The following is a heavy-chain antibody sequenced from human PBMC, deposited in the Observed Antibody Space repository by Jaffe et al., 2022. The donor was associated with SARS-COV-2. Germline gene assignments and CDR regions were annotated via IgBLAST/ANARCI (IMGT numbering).Heavy chain of an antibody. CDR2: ISFNGGAT. Sequence: EVQLVESGGGLVQPGGSLRLSCAASGFTFSTYAMNWVRQAPGKGLEWVSTISFNGGATDYADSVKGRFTISRDNSKSTLYLQVNSLRAEDTAVYHCARRGCTGGACYLDSWGQGALVTVSS. D-gene: IGHD2-8*02. J-gene: IGHJ4*03. CDR3: ARRGCTGGACYLDS. V-gene: IGHV3-23*04. CDR1: GFTFSTYA.